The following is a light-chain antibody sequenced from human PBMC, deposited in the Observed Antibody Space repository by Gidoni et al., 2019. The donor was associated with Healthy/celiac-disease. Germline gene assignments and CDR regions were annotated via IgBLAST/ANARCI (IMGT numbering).Light chain of an antibody. Sequence: IVMTQSPLSLPVTPGEPASISCRSSQSLLHSNGYNYLDWYLQKPGQSPQLLIYLGSHRASGVPDRFSGSGSGTDFTLKISRVEAEDVGVYYCMQALQTPFTFXGXTKVEIK. CDR2: LGS. CDR1: QSLLHSNGYNY. V-gene: IGKV2-28*01. J-gene: IGKJ4*01. CDR3: MQALQTPFT.